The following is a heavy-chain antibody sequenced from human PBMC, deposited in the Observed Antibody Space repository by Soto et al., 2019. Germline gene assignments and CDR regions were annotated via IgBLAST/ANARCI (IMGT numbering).Heavy chain of an antibody. V-gene: IGHV1-2*04. J-gene: IGHJ4*02. CDR2: INPNSGGT. CDR3: ARGLRYFDWFYFDY. D-gene: IGHD3-9*01. CDR1: GYTFTGYY. Sequence: ASVKVSFKASGYTFTGYYMHWVRQAPGQGLEWMGWINPNSGGTNYAQKFQGWVTMTRDTSISTAYMELSRLRSDDTAVYYCARGLRYFDWFYFDYWGQGTLVTVSS.